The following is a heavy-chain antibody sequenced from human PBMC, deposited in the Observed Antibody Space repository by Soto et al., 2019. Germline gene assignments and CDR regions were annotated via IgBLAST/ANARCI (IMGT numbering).Heavy chain of an antibody. V-gene: IGHV3-23*01. J-gene: IGHJ4*02. CDR1: GFTFSSYA. CDR3: AKVLNSGYYFSRFDY. D-gene: IGHD3-22*01. CDR2: ITGSGGSA. Sequence: GGSLRLSCAASGFTFSSYAMSWVRQAPGKGLEWVSGITGSGGSANYADSVKGRFTVSRDNSKNTLYLQMNSLRAEDTAVYYCAKVLNSGYYFSRFDYWGQGTLVTVSS.